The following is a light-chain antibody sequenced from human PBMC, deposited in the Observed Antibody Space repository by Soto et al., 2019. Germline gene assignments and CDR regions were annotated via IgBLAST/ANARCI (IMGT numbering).Light chain of an antibody. CDR2: DSS. CDR1: QSVSSY. V-gene: IGKV3-11*01. Sequence: EIVLTQIPATLSLSPGDGGTLSCRASQSVSSYLAWYQQKRGRAPRLLIYDSSNRAPGIPARFSGSGSGTDFSLIISSLEPEDFAVYYCQQRSVWPLTFGGGTKVEIK. J-gene: IGKJ4*01. CDR3: QQRSVWPLT.